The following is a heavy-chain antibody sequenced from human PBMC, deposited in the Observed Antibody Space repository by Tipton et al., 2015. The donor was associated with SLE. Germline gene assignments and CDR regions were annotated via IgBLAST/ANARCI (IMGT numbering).Heavy chain of an antibody. Sequence: GLVKPSETLSLTCTVSGGSISSGGYYWSWIRQHPGKGLEWIGEINHSGSTNYNPSLKSRVTISVDTSKNQFSLKLSSVTAADTAVYYCARSKAALPGIAVAGTPLWGPHFDYWGQGTLVTVSS. D-gene: IGHD6-19*01. CDR2: INHSGST. J-gene: IGHJ4*02. CDR3: ARSKAALPGIAVAGTPLWGPHFDY. CDR1: GGSISSGGYY. V-gene: IGHV4-61*08.